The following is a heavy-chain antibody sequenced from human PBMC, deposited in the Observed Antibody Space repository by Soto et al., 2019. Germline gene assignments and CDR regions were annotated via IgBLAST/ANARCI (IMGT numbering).Heavy chain of an antibody. V-gene: IGHV1-69*08. CDR3: ARDAASPPCIAEAGMSS. J-gene: IGHJ5*02. D-gene: IGHD6-13*01. CDR2: IIPILGIA. CDR1: GGTFSSYT. Sequence: QVQLVQSGAEVKKPGSSVKVSCKASGGTFSSYTISWVRQAPGQGLEWMGRIIPILGIANYAQKFQGRVTITAHKSTSTAYMELSSLRSEDTAVYYCARDAASPPCIAEAGMSSWGQGTLVTVSS.